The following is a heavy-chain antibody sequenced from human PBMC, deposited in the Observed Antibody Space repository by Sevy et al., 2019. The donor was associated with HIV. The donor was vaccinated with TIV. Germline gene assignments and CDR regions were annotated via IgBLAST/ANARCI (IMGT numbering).Heavy chain of an antibody. Sequence: GGSLRLSCAASGFTVSSNYMSWVRQAPGKGLEWVSVIYSGGSTYYADSVKGRFTISRHNSKNTLYLQMNSLRAEDTAVYYCARDPGGSYFGGFDYWGQGTLVTVSS. CDR1: GFTVSSNY. CDR3: ARDPGGSYFGGFDY. J-gene: IGHJ4*02. D-gene: IGHD1-26*01. V-gene: IGHV3-53*01. CDR2: IYSGGST.